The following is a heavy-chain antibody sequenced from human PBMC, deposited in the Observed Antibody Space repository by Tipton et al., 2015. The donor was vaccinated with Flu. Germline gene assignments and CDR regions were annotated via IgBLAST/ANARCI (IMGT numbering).Heavy chain of an antibody. J-gene: IGHJ3*02. CDR3: AREGFDSSGYRAGDAFDI. Sequence: TLSLTCTVSGGSISSGSYYWSWIRQPAGKGLEWIGRIYTSGSTNYNPPLKSRVTISVDTSKNQFSLKLSSVTAADTAVYYCAREGFDSSGYRAGDAFDIRGQGTMVTVSS. D-gene: IGHD3-22*01. CDR2: IYTSGST. CDR1: GGSISSGSYY. V-gene: IGHV4-61*02.